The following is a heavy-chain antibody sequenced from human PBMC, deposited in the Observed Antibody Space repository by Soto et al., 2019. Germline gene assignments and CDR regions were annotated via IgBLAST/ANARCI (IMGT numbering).Heavy chain of an antibody. CDR3: ASSFITTVGTTG. Sequence: EVQLVESGGGLVQPGGSLRLSCVASGFTFSNNGMNWVRQAPGKGLEWVSHISSSSSTIYYAESVKGRFTISRDNAKNSLYLQMNSLRGEDTAVYYCASSFITTVGTTGWGQGTLVTVSS. D-gene: IGHD1-1*01. J-gene: IGHJ4*02. V-gene: IGHV3-48*01. CDR1: GFTFSNNG. CDR2: ISSSSSTI.